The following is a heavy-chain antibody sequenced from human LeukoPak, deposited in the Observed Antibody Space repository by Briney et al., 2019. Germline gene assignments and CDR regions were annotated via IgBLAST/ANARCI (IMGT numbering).Heavy chain of an antibody. D-gene: IGHD4-17*01. Sequence: SETLSLTCAVYGGSFSGYYWSWIRQPPGKGLEWIGEINHSGSTNYNPSLKSRVTISVDTSKNQFSLKLSSVTAADTAVYYCARSNYGDYAAYYYGMDVWGQGTTVTVSS. V-gene: IGHV4-34*01. CDR2: INHSGST. J-gene: IGHJ6*02. CDR1: GGSFSGYY. CDR3: ARSNYGDYAAYYYGMDV.